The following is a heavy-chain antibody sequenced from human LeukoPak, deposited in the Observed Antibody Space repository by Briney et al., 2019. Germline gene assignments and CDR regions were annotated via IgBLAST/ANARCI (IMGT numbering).Heavy chain of an antibody. V-gene: IGHV3-21*01. CDR2: ISSSSSYT. CDR1: GFTFSSYS. J-gene: IGHJ4*02. D-gene: IGHD3-10*01. CDR3: ARHGSGSFDY. Sequence: GGSLRLSCAASGFTFSSYSMNWVRQAPGKGLEWVSSISSSSSYTYYADSVKGRFAISRDNAKNSLYLQMNSLRAEDTAVYYCARHGSGSFDYWGQGTLVTVSS.